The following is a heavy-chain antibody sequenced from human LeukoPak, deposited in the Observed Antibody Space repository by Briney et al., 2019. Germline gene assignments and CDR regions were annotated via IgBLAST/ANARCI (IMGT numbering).Heavy chain of an antibody. D-gene: IGHD5-18*01. CDR1: GGSISSYY. J-gene: IGHJ3*02. CDR3: ARANTAMVIGAFDI. Sequence: ASETLSLTCTVSGGSISSYYWSWIRQPPGKGLEWIGYIYYSGSTNYNPSLKSRVTISVDTSKNQFSLKLSSVTAADTAVYYCARANTAMVIGAFDIWGQGTMVTVSS. V-gene: IGHV4-59*01. CDR2: IYYSGST.